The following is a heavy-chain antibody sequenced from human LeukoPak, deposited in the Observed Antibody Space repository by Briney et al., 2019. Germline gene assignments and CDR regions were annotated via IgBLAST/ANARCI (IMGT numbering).Heavy chain of an antibody. D-gene: IGHD3-3*01. CDR2: INPSGGTT. Sequence: GASVKVSCKASGYTFTSYHMHWVRQAPGQGLEWMGIINPSGGTTNYAQKFRGRVTMTRDMSTSTVYMELSSLRSDDTAVYYCARAGTEWLLDYYYMDVWGKGTTVTVSS. J-gene: IGHJ6*03. V-gene: IGHV1-46*01. CDR1: GYTFTSYH. CDR3: ARAGTEWLLDYYYMDV.